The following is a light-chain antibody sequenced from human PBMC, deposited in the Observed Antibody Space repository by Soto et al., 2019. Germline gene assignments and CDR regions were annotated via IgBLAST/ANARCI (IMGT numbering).Light chain of an antibody. CDR3: QQRSNWPST. CDR1: QSVSSY. V-gene: IGKV3-11*01. J-gene: IGKJ5*01. CDR2: DAS. Sequence: EIVLTQSPATLSLSPGERATLSCRASQSVSSYLAWYKQKPGQAPRLLIYDASNRATGIPARFSGSGSGTDFTLTISSLEPEDFAVYYCQQRSNWPSTLGQGTRLEIK.